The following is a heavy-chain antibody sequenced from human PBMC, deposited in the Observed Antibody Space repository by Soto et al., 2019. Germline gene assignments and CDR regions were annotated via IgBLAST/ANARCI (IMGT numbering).Heavy chain of an antibody. CDR1: GVSISSGGYY. J-gene: IGHJ5*02. V-gene: IGHV4-31*03. Sequence: SETLSLTCTVSGVSISSGGYYWSWIRQHPGKGLEWIGYIYYSGSTYYNPSLKSRVTISVDTSKNQFSLKLSSVTAADTAVYYCAREGLYNWFDPCGQGTLVTVSS. D-gene: IGHD2-2*01. CDR2: IYYSGST. CDR3: AREGLYNWFDP.